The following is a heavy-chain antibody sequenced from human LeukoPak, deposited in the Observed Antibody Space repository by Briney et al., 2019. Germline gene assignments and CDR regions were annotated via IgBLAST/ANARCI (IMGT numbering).Heavy chain of an antibody. Sequence: ASVKVSCKASGYTFTGYYMHWVRQAPGQGLEWMGGIIPIFGTANYAQKFQGRVTITADKSTSTAYMELSSLRSEDTAVYYCARVRRDGYNRGAFDIWGQGTMVTVSS. D-gene: IGHD5-24*01. V-gene: IGHV1-69*06. CDR2: IIPIFGTA. CDR3: ARVRRDGYNRGAFDI. J-gene: IGHJ3*02. CDR1: GYTFTGYY.